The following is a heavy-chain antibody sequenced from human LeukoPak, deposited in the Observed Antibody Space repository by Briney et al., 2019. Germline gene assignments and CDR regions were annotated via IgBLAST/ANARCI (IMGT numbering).Heavy chain of an antibody. CDR1: GITFSSYW. CDR2: INGDGSST. CDR3: ASGYRDYGVGY. D-gene: IGHD5-12*01. V-gene: IGHV3-74*01. Sequence: PGGSLRLSCAASGITFSSYWMHWVRQGREKGLVWVSRINGDGSSTSYADSVKGRFTISRDNAKNTLYLQMNSLRAEDTAVYYCASGYRDYGVGYWGQGTLVSVSS. J-gene: IGHJ4*02.